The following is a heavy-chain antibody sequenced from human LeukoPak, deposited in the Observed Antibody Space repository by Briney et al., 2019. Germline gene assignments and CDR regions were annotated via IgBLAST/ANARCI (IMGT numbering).Heavy chain of an antibody. V-gene: IGHV3-21*01. J-gene: IGHJ4*02. CDR1: GFTFSSYS. D-gene: IGHD2-15*01. CDR3: ARDHCSGGSCYNTY. Sequence: GGSLRLSCGASGFTFSSYSMNWVRQAPGKGLGWISSISSSSSYIYYADSVKGRFTISRDNAKNSLYLQMNSLRAEDTAVYYCARDHCSGGSCYNTYWGQGTLVTVSS. CDR2: ISSSSSYI.